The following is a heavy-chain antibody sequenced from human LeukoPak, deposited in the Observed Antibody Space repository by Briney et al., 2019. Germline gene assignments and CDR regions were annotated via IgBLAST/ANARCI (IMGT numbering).Heavy chain of an antibody. J-gene: IGHJ4*02. Sequence: GGSLRPSCAASGFTFSAYTMQWVRQAPGKGLEYVSAISNNGGSTYYANSVKGRFTISRDNSKNTLYLQMNSLRAEDTAVYYCACYGSGSYYPIWGQGTLVTVSS. V-gene: IGHV3-64*01. CDR1: GFTFSAYT. CDR2: ISNNGGST. CDR3: ACYGSGSYYPI. D-gene: IGHD3-10*01.